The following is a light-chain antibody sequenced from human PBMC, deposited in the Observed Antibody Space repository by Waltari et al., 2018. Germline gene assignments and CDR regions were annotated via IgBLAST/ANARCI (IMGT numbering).Light chain of an antibody. V-gene: IGKV3-20*01. CDR2: GAS. CDR3: QQYDTSPRT. CDR1: QSISGSY. Sequence: EIVLTQSPSTLSLSAGERATLSCRASQSISGSYLAWYQQKPGQAPRLLIFGASIRGTGIPDKYRGSGSETDFTLTISRLDPEDSAVYYCQQYDTSPRTFGPGTKVEI. J-gene: IGKJ1*01.